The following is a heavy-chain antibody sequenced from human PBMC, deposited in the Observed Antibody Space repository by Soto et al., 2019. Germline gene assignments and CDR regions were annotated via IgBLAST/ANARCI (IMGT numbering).Heavy chain of an antibody. Sequence: PSETLSLTCAVSGFFISSGNYWGWIRKPPGKGLEWIGSIFHGGTTCYNPSLKSRVTISVDMSKNHFSLRLNSVTAADTAVYYCARARRYDAFDVWGQGTVVTVSS. V-gene: IGHV4-38-2*01. CDR2: IFHGGTT. CDR3: ARARRYDAFDV. J-gene: IGHJ3*01. CDR1: GFFISSGNY.